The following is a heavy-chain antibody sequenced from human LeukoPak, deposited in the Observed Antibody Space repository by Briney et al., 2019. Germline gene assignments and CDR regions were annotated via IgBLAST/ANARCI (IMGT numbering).Heavy chain of an antibody. V-gene: IGHV4-4*02. Sequence: PSETLSLTCDVSGGSITQTNYWTWVRQPPGKGLEWIGEVNLQGSTNYNPSLMGRVAISVDTSENHVSLQLTSVTAADTAVYYCARGVANGWYGEVDGMDVWGQGTTVTVSS. CDR3: ARGVANGWYGEVDGMDV. CDR2: VNLQGST. D-gene: IGHD6-19*01. CDR1: GGSITQTNY. J-gene: IGHJ6*02.